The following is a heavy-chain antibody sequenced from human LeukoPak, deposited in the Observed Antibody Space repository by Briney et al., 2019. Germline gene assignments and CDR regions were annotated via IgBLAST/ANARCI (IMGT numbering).Heavy chain of an antibody. CDR1: GGSITSGDYF. CDR2: IYHSGST. Sequence: PSQTLSLTCTVSGGSITSGDYFWSWIRQPPGKGLEWIGYIYHSGSTHYNPSFDSRLTITVDTSKNQFSLKLSSVTAADTAVYYCARHHGSGWSLDYWGQGTLVTVSS. CDR3: ARHHGSGWSLDY. V-gene: IGHV4-30-4*01. J-gene: IGHJ4*02. D-gene: IGHD6-19*01.